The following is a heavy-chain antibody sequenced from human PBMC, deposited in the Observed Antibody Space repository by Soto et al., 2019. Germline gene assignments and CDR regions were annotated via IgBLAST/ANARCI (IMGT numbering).Heavy chain of an antibody. D-gene: IGHD2-2*01. Sequence: PSETLSLTCTVSGGSISSSSYYWGWIRQPPGKGLEWIGSIYYSGSTYYNPSLKSRVTISVDTSKNQFSLKLSSVTAADTAVYYCATQIVVVPAASGGWFDPWGQGTLVTVSS. V-gene: IGHV4-39*01. J-gene: IGHJ5*02. CDR3: ATQIVVVPAASGGWFDP. CDR1: GGSISSSSYY. CDR2: IYYSGST.